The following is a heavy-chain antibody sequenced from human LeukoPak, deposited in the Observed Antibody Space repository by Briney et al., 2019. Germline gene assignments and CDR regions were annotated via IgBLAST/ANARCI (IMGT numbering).Heavy chain of an antibody. CDR2: ISGGGGST. V-gene: IGHV3-23*01. CDR3: ARDIAYDSSGYYSPHFDY. Sequence: PGGSLRLSCAASGFTFSSYVMNWVRQAPGKGLEWVSVISGGGGSTYYADSVKGRFTISRDNSKNTLYLQMNSLRAEDTAVYYCARDIAYDSSGYYSPHFDYWGQGTLVTVSS. D-gene: IGHD3-22*01. J-gene: IGHJ4*02. CDR1: GFTFSSYV.